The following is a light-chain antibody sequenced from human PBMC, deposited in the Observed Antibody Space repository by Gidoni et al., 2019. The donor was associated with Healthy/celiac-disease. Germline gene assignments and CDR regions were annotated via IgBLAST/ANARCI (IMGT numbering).Light chain of an antibody. CDR2: GAS. Sequence: EIVMTQSPATLSVSTGERATLSCRASQSVNSNLAWYQQKPGQAPRLLIYGASTRATGIPARFSGSGSGTEFTLTISSLQSEDFAVYYCQEYNNWPRTFGQGTKLEIK. J-gene: IGKJ2*01. V-gene: IGKV3-15*01. CDR3: QEYNNWPRT. CDR1: QSVNSN.